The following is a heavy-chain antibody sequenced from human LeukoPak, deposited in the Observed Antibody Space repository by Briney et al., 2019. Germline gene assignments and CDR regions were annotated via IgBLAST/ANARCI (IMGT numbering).Heavy chain of an antibody. Sequence: SETLSLTCAVSGGSVSSRGYYWSWIRQPPGKGLEWIGCMQYSGSTNYNPSLKSRVTISVDTSKKQFSLKLSSVTAADTALYYCARYSSGIDYWGQGTLVTVSS. D-gene: IGHD6-19*01. CDR1: GGSVSSRGYY. CDR3: ARYSSGIDY. V-gene: IGHV4-61*08. J-gene: IGHJ4*02. CDR2: MQYSGST.